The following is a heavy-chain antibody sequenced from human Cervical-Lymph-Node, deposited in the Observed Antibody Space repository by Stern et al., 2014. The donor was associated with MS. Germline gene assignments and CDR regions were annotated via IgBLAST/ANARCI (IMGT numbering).Heavy chain of an antibody. CDR3: ARGYSTTYLDY. V-gene: IGHV1-3*01. D-gene: IGHD6-13*01. CDR1: GYTFTNYA. Sequence: VQLVASGAEVKKPGASVKVSCKASGYTFTNYALHWVRQAPGQRPEWMGWIHPGNGDAKYSQNFQDRVTITRDTSANTVYMELRSLRVGDTAMYYCARGYSTTYLDYWGQGTLVTVSS. CDR2: IHPGNGDA. J-gene: IGHJ4*02.